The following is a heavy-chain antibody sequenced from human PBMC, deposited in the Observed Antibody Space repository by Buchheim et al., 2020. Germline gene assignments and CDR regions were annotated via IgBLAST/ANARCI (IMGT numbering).Heavy chain of an antibody. Sequence: QVQLVESGGGVLQPGRSLRLPCAAYGFNFRNDGMHWVRQAPGKGLEWVAGISYDGNNEFYADSVKGRFTISRDNSNNMLYLQMNNLRAEDTAVFYCAKDRSMTWAFDYWGQGTL. CDR3: AKDRSMTWAFDY. CDR2: ISYDGNNE. D-gene: IGHD6-6*01. J-gene: IGHJ4*02. CDR1: GFNFRNDG. V-gene: IGHV3-30*18.